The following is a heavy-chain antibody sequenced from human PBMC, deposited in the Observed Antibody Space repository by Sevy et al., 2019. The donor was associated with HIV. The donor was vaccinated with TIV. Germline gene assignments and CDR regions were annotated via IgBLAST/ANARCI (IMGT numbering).Heavy chain of an antibody. CDR3: ARKMELLVPDY. J-gene: IGHJ4*02. D-gene: IGHD2-21*02. CDR2: ISDSGSTR. V-gene: IGHV3-48*03. Sequence: GGSLRLSCSASGFTFSNYEMMWVRQAPGKGLEWISYISDSGSTRYHADSVKGRFTISRDNAKNALYLQMNSLRAEDTAVYYCARKMELLVPDYWGQGTLVTVSS. CDR1: GFTFSNYE.